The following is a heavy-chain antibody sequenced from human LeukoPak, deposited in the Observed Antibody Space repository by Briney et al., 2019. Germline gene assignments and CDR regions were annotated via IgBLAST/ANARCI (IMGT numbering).Heavy chain of an antibody. CDR3: ARDRGGIPSYGDYRYFQH. D-gene: IGHD4-17*01. CDR1: GGTFSSYA. J-gene: IGHJ1*01. V-gene: IGHV1-69*13. CDR2: IIPIFGTA. Sequence: SSVKVSYKASGGTFSSYAISWVRQAPGQGLEWMGGIIPIFGTANYAQKFQGRVTITADESTSTAYMELSSLRSEDTAVYYCARDRGGIPSYGDYRYFQHWGQGTLVTVSS.